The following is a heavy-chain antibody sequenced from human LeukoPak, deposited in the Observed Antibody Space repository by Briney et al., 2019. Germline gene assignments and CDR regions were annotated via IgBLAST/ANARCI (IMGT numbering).Heavy chain of an antibody. Sequence: PWETLSLTCTVSGGSLSSSSYYWGWIRQPPGKGLEWIGSIHYSGSTYYNPSLKSRLTISVDTSKNQFSLKLSTVTAADTAVYYCARYWVGATNFDYWGQRTLVTVSS. J-gene: IGHJ4*02. CDR2: IHYSGST. CDR1: GGSLSSSSYY. D-gene: IGHD1-26*01. CDR3: ARYWVGATNFDY. V-gene: IGHV4-39*01.